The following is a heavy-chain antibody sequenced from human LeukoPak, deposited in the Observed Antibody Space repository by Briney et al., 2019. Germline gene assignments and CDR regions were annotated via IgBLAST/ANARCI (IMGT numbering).Heavy chain of an antibody. Sequence: GGSLRLSCAASGFTFSGSAMHWVRLASGKGREWVGRIRSKANSYATAYAASVKGRFNISRDDSKNTAYLQMNSLKTEDTAVYYCTRRAVAGNGQSDYWGQGTLVTVSS. CDR2: IRSKANSYAT. V-gene: IGHV3-73*01. CDR1: GFTFSGSA. J-gene: IGHJ4*02. D-gene: IGHD6-19*01. CDR3: TRRAVAGNGQSDY.